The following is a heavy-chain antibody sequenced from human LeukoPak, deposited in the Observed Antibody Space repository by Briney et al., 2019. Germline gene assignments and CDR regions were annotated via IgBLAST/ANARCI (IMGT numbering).Heavy chain of an antibody. J-gene: IGHJ6*03. CDR2: INWNGGST. CDR1: GFTFGNYG. D-gene: IGHD4-17*01. CDR3: AREGDYGDYVIWAPRRVYYMDV. Sequence: GGSLRLSCAASGFTFGNYGMSWVRQAPGKGLEWVSGINWNGGSTGYADSVEGRFTISRDNAKNSQYLQMNSLRAEDTAVYYCAREGDYGDYVIWAPRRVYYMDVWGKGTTVTVSS. V-gene: IGHV3-20*04.